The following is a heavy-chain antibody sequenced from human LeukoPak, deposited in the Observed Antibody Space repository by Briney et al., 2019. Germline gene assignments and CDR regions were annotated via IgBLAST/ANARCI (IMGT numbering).Heavy chain of an antibody. CDR1: GFSFNTYT. D-gene: IGHD4-17*01. V-gene: IGHV3-21*01. Sequence: GGSLRLSCVGSGFSFNTYTMNWVRQAPGKGLEWVSSIVRSSANIYDADSVRGRFTISRDNAKNSLYLQMNSLRVEDTAVYYCARGYGSSDYWGQGTLVTVSS. CDR3: ARGYGSSDY. CDR2: IVRSSANI. J-gene: IGHJ4*02.